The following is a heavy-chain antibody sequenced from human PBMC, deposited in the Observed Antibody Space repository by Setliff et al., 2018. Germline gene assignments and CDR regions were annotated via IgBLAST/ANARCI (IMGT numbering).Heavy chain of an antibody. CDR3: TYYCSSTSCYRDLDWFDP. CDR1: GFSFGDYG. V-gene: IGHV3-49*04. J-gene: IGHJ5*02. D-gene: IGHD2-2*01. Sequence: GGSLRLSCITSGFSFGDYGMTWVRQAPGKGLEWVSVIRPKDYGGTAEYAASVKGRFTISGDDSKSIAYLQMNSLKTEDTAVYYCTYYCSSTSCYRDLDWFDPWGQGTLVTVSS. CDR2: IRPKDYGGTA.